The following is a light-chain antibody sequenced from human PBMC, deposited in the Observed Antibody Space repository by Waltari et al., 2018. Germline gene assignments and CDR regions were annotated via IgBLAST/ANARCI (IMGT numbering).Light chain of an antibody. CDR3: CSYAGSYTWV. Sequence: SALTPPRSVSGSPGQSVTLSCTGTTTDLGRYNYVSWYQQHPGKAPKLIILDVTKRPSGVPDRLSGSKSGNTASLTISGLRAEDEAEYYCCSYAGSYTWVFGGGTKLTVV. V-gene: IGLV2-11*01. CDR2: DVT. CDR1: TTDLGRYNY. J-gene: IGLJ3*02.